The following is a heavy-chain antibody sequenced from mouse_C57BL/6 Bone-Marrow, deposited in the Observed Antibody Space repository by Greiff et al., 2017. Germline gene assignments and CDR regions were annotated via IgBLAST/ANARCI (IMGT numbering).Heavy chain of an antibody. CDR1: GYTFTSYW. CDR2: IHPNSGST. D-gene: IGHD2-3*01. V-gene: IGHV1-64*01. Sequence: QVQLQQPGAELVKPGASVKLSCKASGYTFTSYWMHWVKQRPGQGLEWIGMIHPNSGSTNYNEKFKSKATLTVDKSSSTAYMQISSLTSEDSAVYYCARVGWLLLRFAYWGQGTLVTVSA. CDR3: ARVGWLLLRFAY. J-gene: IGHJ3*01.